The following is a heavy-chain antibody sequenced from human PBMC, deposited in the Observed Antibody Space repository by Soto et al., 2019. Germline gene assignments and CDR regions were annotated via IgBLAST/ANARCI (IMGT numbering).Heavy chain of an antibody. Sequence: QVQLVQSGAEVKKPGSSVKVSCKASGGTFSSYTISWVRQAPGQGLEWMGRIIPILGIANYAQKFQGRVTITADKTTSTAYMELSRLGSEDTAVYYCAGDGCSGGSCYSCWWFDPWGQGTLVTVSS. D-gene: IGHD2-15*01. CDR2: IIPILGIA. V-gene: IGHV1-69*08. J-gene: IGHJ5*02. CDR3: AGDGCSGGSCYSCWWFDP. CDR1: GGTFSSYT.